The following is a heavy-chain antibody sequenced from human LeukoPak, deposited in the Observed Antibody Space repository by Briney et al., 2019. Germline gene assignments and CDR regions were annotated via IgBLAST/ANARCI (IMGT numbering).Heavy chain of an antibody. V-gene: IGHV3-30*02. CDR3: AQDRETGTTFNY. Sequence: GGSLRLSCAASGFTFSSYGMHWVRQAPGKGLEWVAFIRYDGSNKYYADSVKGRFTIPRDNSKNTLYLQMNSLRAEDTAVYYCAQDRETGTTFNYWGQGTLVTVSS. CDR2: IRYDGSNK. J-gene: IGHJ4*02. CDR1: GFTFSSYG. D-gene: IGHD1-7*01.